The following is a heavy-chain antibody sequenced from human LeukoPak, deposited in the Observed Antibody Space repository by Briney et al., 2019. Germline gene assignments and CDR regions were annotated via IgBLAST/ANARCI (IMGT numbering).Heavy chain of an antibody. CDR1: GFIFSNYA. V-gene: IGHV3-23*01. CDR3: AKDTGPLMITFGGVVISYFDY. CDR2: IKGNGFDT. D-gene: IGHD3-16*01. J-gene: IGHJ4*02. Sequence: PGGSLRLSCAASGFIFSNYAMSWVRQAPGKGLEWVSGIKGNGFDTYYADSVKGRFTVSRDNSKNTLSLQMNSLSAEDTAVYYCAKDTGPLMITFGGVVISYFDYWGQGALVTVSS.